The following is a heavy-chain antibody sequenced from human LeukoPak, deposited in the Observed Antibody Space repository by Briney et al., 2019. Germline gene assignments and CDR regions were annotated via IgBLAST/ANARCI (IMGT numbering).Heavy chain of an antibody. CDR1: GYTFTGYY. Sequence: GASLKVSCKASGYTFTGYYMHWVRQAPAQGLEWMRWINPNSGGTNYAQKFQGRVTMTRDTSISTAYMELSRLRSDDTAVYYCARDLSYDFWSGYYYYYYGMDVWGQGTTVTVSS. CDR3: ARDLSYDFWSGYYYYYYGMDV. CDR2: INPNSGGT. J-gene: IGHJ6*02. D-gene: IGHD3-3*01. V-gene: IGHV1-2*02.